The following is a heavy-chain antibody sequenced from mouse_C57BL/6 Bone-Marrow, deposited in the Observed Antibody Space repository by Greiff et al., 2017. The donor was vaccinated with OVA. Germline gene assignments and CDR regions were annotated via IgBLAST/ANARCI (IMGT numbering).Heavy chain of an antibody. CDR2: IRLKSDTYAT. CDR3: SLPGTWSWFAY. V-gene: IGHV6-3*01. D-gene: IGHD4-1*01. Sequence: EVKVEESGGGLVQPGGSMKLSCVASGFTFSNYWMNWVRQSPEKGLEWVAQIRLKSDTYATHYAESVKGRFTISRDDSKSSVYLQMNNLRAEDTGIYYCSLPGTWSWFAYWGQGTLVTVSA. J-gene: IGHJ3*01. CDR1: GFTFSNYW.